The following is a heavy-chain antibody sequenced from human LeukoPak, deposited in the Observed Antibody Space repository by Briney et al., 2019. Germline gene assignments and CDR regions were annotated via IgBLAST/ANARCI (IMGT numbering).Heavy chain of an antibody. D-gene: IGHD2-2*01. CDR2: INPNSGGT. Sequence: GASVKVSCKASRYIFTAYYMHWVRQAPGQGLEWMGWINPNSGGTNYAQKFQGWVTMTRDTSISTAYLELSRLRSDDTAVYYCARGVTLRCRSTCCYGGGHDYWGQGTLVTVSS. J-gene: IGHJ4*02. CDR3: ARGVTLRCRSTCCYGGGHDY. CDR1: RYIFTAYY. V-gene: IGHV1-2*04.